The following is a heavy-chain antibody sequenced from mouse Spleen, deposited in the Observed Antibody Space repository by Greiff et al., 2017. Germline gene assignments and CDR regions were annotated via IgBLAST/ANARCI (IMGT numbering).Heavy chain of an antibody. J-gene: IGHJ1*01. CDR3: AVGGYYDYDPYWYFDV. CDR2: INPNYGTT. D-gene: IGHD2-4*01. V-gene: IGHV1-39*01. CDR1: GYSFTDYN. Sequence: VQLKESGPELVKPGASVKISCKASGYSFTDYNMNWVKQSNGKSLEWIGVINPNYGTTSYNQKFKGKATLTVDQSSSTAYMQLNSLTSEDSAVYYCAVGGYYDYDPYWYFDVWGAGTTVTVSS.